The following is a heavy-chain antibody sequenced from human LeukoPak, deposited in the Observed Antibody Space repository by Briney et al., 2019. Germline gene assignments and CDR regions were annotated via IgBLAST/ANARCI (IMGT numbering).Heavy chain of an antibody. J-gene: IGHJ4*02. CDR2: ISSSGGTK. CDR1: GFTSEFTFGDF. Sequence: GGSLRLSCVVSGFTSEFTFGDFEMYWVRQAPGKGLEWVSYISSSGGTKYYADSVKGRFTISRDNAKKSLFLQMNSLSAEDTAVYYCATMTVASAFDYWGQGSLVTVSS. V-gene: IGHV3-48*03. CDR3: ATMTVASAFDY. D-gene: IGHD6-19*01.